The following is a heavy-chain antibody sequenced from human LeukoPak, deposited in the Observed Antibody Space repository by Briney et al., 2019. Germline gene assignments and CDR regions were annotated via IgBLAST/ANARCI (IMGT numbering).Heavy chain of an antibody. D-gene: IGHD5-18*01. CDR2: INHSGST. CDR3: ARVRIQLWEDPFDY. J-gene: IGHJ4*02. V-gene: IGHV4-34*01. Sequence: PSETLSLTCAVYGGSFSGYYWSCIRQPPAKGLEWSGEINHSGSTNYNPSLTSRVTIAVDTSKNQFSLKLSSVTAADTAVYYCARVRIQLWEDPFDYWGQGTLVTVSS. CDR1: GGSFSGYY.